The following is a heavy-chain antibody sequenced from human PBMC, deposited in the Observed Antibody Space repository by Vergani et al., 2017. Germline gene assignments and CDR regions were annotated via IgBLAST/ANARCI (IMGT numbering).Heavy chain of an antibody. CDR3: ARGGYYGSGSYPDAFDI. J-gene: IGHJ3*02. CDR2: IYHSGST. V-gene: IGHV4-30-2*01. CDR1: GGSISSGGYS. D-gene: IGHD3-10*01. Sequence: QLQLQESGSGPVKPSQTLSLTCAVSGGSISSGGYSWSWIRQPPGKGLEWIGYIYHSGSTYYNPSLKSRVTISVDRSKNQFSLKLSSVTAADTAVYYCARGGYYGSGSYPDAFDIWGQGTMVTVSS.